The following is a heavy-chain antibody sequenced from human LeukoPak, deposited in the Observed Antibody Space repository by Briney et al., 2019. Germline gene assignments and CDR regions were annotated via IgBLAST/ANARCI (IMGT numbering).Heavy chain of an antibody. D-gene: IGHD3-9*01. CDR2: ISSGGMTI. CDR1: GFTFSSYE. CDR3: ARDDYDILTGYYSMYSYGVDV. J-gene: IGHJ6*02. Sequence: GGSLRLSCEASGFTFSSYEMNWVRQAPGKGLEWISYISSGGMTIYYADSVRGRFTVSRDNTKNSLFLQMNSLRAEDTAVYFCARDDYDILTGYYSMYSYGVDVWGQGTAVTVSS. V-gene: IGHV3-48*03.